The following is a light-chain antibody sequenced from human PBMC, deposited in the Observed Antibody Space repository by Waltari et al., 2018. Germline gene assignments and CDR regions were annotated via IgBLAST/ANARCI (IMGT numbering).Light chain of an antibody. Sequence: EILLTQSPGTLSLSPGEGAPLSCRASQRVGRSLAWYQQKPGQPPRLLIFGTSNRATGIPDRFSGGGSGTDFSLTITRLEPEDVAVYYCQHYVSLPVTFGQGTKVEIK. J-gene: IGKJ1*01. CDR3: QHYVSLPVT. V-gene: IGKV3-20*01. CDR1: QRVGRS. CDR2: GTS.